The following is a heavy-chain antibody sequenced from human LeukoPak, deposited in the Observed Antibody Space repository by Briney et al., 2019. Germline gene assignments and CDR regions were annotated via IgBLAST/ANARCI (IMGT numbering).Heavy chain of an antibody. V-gene: IGHV3-74*01. J-gene: IGHJ4*02. CDR1: GFTFSSYW. D-gene: IGHD6-19*01. Sequence: PGGSLRLSYAASGFTFSSYWMRWVRQAPGKGLVWVSRINSDGSSTSYADSVKGRFTISRDNAKNTLYLQMNSLRAEDTAVYYCASGAWGSSGWSYYFDYWGQGTLVTVSS. CDR3: ASGAWGSSGWSYYFDY. CDR2: INSDGSST.